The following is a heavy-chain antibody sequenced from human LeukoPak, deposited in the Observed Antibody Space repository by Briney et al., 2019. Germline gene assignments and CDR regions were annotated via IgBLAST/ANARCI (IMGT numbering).Heavy chain of an antibody. V-gene: IGHV4-4*07. Sequence: PAETLSLTCTVSGGSISSYDWSWIRQPAGKGLEWIGRIYTSGSTNYNPSLKSRVTMSVDTSKTQFSLKLSSVTPADTAVYYCARVVESSWFDPWGQGTLVTVSS. J-gene: IGHJ5*02. CDR2: IYTSGST. CDR3: ARVVESSWFDP. CDR1: GGSISSYD.